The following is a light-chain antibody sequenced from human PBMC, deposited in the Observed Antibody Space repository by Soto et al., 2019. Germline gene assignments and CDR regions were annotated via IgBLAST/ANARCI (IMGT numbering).Light chain of an antibody. V-gene: IGKV1D-12*01. J-gene: IGKJ5*01. CDR2: AAS. CDR3: QQAKSGPPR. Sequence: DIQLNQAPSSVSASVGDRVTITCRASQGISGWLAWYQQKPGEARKLLIYAASNLQSVVPSRFSGSGSATDFPLTINSLQPEDFPTHYCQQAKSGPPRFGQGTRLGI. CDR1: QGISGW.